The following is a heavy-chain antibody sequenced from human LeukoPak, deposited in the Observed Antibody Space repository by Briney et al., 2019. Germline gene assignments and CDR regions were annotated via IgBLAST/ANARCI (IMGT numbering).Heavy chain of an antibody. V-gene: IGHV1-8*01. J-gene: IGHJ3*02. CDR3: ATDSWSRDAFDI. CDR1: GYTFTSYD. CDR2: MNPNSGNT. D-gene: IGHD3-22*01. Sequence: ASVKVSCKASGYTFTSYDINWVRQATGQGLEWMGWMNPNSGNTGYAQKFQGRVTMTRNTSISTAYMELSSLRSEDTAVYYCATDSWSRDAFDIWGQGTMVTVSS.